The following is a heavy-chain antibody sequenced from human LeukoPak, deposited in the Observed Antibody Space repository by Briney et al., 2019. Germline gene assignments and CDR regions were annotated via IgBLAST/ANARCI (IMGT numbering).Heavy chain of an antibody. Sequence: SETLSLTCTVSGDSISTYYWSWIRQPPGKGLEWIGYIYYRVTSDYNPSLKSRVTMSVDMSTRQISLKLSSVTAADTAVYYCARGERKYYYDSSGYYYVQDWGQGIQVTVSS. V-gene: IGHV4-59*12. CDR2: IYYRVTS. D-gene: IGHD3-22*01. J-gene: IGHJ4*02. CDR1: GDSISTYY. CDR3: ARGERKYYYDSSGYYYVQD.